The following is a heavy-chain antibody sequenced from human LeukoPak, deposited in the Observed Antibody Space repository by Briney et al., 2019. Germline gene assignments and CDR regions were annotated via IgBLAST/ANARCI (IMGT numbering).Heavy chain of an antibody. CDR2: IYTAGNT. CDR3: ARDLGTLLFLEGFDP. V-gene: IGHV4-4*07. CDR1: SGFNTSHF. D-gene: IGHD3-3*01. J-gene: IGHJ5*02. Sequence: SETLSLTCSVSSGFNTSHFWSWIRQAAGKRPDWIGRIYTAGNTNYSPSLRSRVTMSVDTSKNEFTLKLKSVTAADTVVYYCARDLGTLLFLEGFDPWGHGILVTVSS.